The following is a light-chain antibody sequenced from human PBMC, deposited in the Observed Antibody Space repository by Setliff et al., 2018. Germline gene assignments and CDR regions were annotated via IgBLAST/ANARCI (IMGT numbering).Light chain of an antibody. CDR2: GNS. Sequence: QSALTQPPSVSGAPGRRVTISCTGSSSNIGAGYDVHWYQQLPGTAPKLLIYGNSNRPSGVPDRFSGSKSGTSASLAITGLQAEDEADYYCQSYDSSLTLYVFGTGTKVTVL. V-gene: IGLV1-40*01. J-gene: IGLJ1*01. CDR1: SSNIGAGYD. CDR3: QSYDSSLTLYV.